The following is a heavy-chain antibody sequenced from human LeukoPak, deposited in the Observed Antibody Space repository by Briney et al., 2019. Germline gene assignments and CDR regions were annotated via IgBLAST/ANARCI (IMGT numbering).Heavy chain of an antibody. Sequence: GGSLRLSCAPSGFTFSNAWMSWVRQAPGKGLEWVGRIKSKSDGGTTDYAAPVKGRFTISGDGSKNTLYQQMNSLKTEDTAVYYCTTGVLTGFPRWGQGTLVTVSS. CDR3: TTGVLTGFPR. V-gene: IGHV3-15*01. CDR1: GFTFSNAW. D-gene: IGHD3-9*01. CDR2: IKSKSDGGTT. J-gene: IGHJ4*02.